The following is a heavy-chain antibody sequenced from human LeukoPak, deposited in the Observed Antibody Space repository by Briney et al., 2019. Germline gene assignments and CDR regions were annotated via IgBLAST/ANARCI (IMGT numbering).Heavy chain of an antibody. CDR1: GFSFSSYD. V-gene: IGHV3-13*01. D-gene: IGHD6-19*01. CDR3: ARAVAGTDEIDS. J-gene: IGHJ4*02. Sequence: PGGSLRLSYAGSGFSFSSYDMLWVRQATGKGLEWVSAIGSGGDTYYAGSVEGRFTISRESAKNSFYLQMNSLSAGDTAVYFCARAVAGTDEIDSWGQGTLVTVSS. CDR2: IGSGGDT.